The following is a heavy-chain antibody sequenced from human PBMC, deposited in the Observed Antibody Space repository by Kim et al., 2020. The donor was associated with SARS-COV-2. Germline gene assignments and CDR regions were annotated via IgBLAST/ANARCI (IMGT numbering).Heavy chain of an antibody. V-gene: IGHV1-18*01. J-gene: IGHJ4*02. CDR3: ARDVEMATNDY. Sequence: NYAQKLQGRVTMTTDTSTSTAYMELRSLRSDDTAVYYCARDVEMATNDYWGQGTLVTVSS. D-gene: IGHD5-12*01.